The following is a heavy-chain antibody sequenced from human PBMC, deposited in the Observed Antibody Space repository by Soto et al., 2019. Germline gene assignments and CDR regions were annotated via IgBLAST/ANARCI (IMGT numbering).Heavy chain of an antibody. CDR1: GFTFSSSA. J-gene: IGHJ6*02. CDR2: IRSKAKSYAT. Sequence: EVQLVESGGGLVQPGGSLKLSCAASGFTFSSSAMHWVRQASGKGLEGVGSIRSKAKSYATAYAASVKGRFTISRDDSKNTAYLEMKSLRTEDTAVYYWTADTATYYYGLDVWGQGTTVTVSS. D-gene: IGHD5-18*01. V-gene: IGHV3-73*02. CDR3: TADTATYYYGLDV.